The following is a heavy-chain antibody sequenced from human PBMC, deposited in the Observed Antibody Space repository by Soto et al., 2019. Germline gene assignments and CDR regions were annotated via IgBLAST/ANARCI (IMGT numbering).Heavy chain of an antibody. CDR1: GYTFTGYG. D-gene: IGHD1-1*01. J-gene: IGHJ4*02. CDR3: ARGRYGDY. Sequence: QVHLVQYGAEVKKPGASVKVSCKASGYTFTGYGITWVRQAPGQGLEWMGWISAHNGNTDYAQKLQGRVIVTRDTSTSTAYMELRSLRSDDTAVYYCARGRYGDYWGQGALVTVSS. CDR2: ISAHNGNT. V-gene: IGHV1-18*01.